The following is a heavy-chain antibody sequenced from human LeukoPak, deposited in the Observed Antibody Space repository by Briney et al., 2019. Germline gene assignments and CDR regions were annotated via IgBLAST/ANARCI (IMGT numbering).Heavy chain of an antibody. CDR3: TRSLYVLTRGTYYYYGMDV. V-gene: IGHV3-49*04. J-gene: IGHJ6*02. CDR2: IRGKAYGGTT. CDR1: GFTFSSYA. Sequence: GGSLRLSCAASGFTFSSYAMSWVRQAPGKGLEWVGFIRGKAYGGTTEYAASVKGRFTISRDDSKSIAYLQMNSLKTEDTAVYYCTRSLYVLTRGTYYYYGMDVWGQGTTVTVSS. D-gene: IGHD2-8*01.